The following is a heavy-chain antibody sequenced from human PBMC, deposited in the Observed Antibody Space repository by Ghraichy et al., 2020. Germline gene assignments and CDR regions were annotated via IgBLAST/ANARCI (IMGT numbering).Heavy chain of an antibody. D-gene: IGHD6-6*01. J-gene: IGHJ6*02. V-gene: IGHV3-30*04. CDR1: GFTFSSYA. CDR3: ARDRVEYSSPYYYYYGMDV. Sequence: GGSLRLSCAASGFTFSSYAMHWVRQAPGKGLEWVAVISYDGSNKYYADSVKGRFTISRDNSKNTLYLQMNSLRAEDTAVYYCARDRVEYSSPYYYYYGMDVWGQGTTVTVSS. CDR2: ISYDGSNK.